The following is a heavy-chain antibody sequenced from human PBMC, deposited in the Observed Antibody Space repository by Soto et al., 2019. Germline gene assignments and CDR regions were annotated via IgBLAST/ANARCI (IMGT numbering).Heavy chain of an antibody. Sequence: GGSLRLSCAASGFTFSSYGMHWVRQAPGKGLEWVAVIWYDGSNKYYADSVKGRFTISRDNSKNTLYLQMNSLTAEDTATYYCARENSGWPNWFDPWGQGTQVTVSS. J-gene: IGHJ5*02. CDR1: GFTFSSYG. CDR3: ARENSGWPNWFDP. D-gene: IGHD6-19*01. V-gene: IGHV3-33*01. CDR2: IWYDGSNK.